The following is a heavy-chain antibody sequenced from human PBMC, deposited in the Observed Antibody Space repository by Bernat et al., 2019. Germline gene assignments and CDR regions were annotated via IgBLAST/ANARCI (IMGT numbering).Heavy chain of an antibody. J-gene: IGHJ6*02. V-gene: IGHV4-59*01. CDR2: IYYSGST. Sequence: QVQLQESGPGLVKPSETLSLTCTVSGGSISSYYWSWLRQPPGNALEWIGYIYYSGSTNYNPSLKSRVTISVDTSKNQFSLKLSSVTAADTAVYYCAGTIAVAADYYYGMDVWGQGTTVTVSS. D-gene: IGHD6-19*01. CDR1: GGSISSYY. CDR3: AGTIAVAADYYYGMDV.